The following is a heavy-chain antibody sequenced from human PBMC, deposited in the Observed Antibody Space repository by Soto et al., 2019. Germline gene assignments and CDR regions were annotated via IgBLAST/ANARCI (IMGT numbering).Heavy chain of an antibody. Sequence: QVQLVQSGAEVKQPGASVKVSCKTSGYTFTLYGVSWVRQAPGQRLEWMGWISGVNGNTNYAQKFQGRVTMTADTSTSAGYMELRSLRSDDPAVYYCARRVGVAPVYDAYDFWGQGTLVTVSS. CDR2: ISGVNGNT. CDR3: ARRVGVAPVYDAYDF. CDR1: GYTFTLYG. V-gene: IGHV1-18*01. J-gene: IGHJ3*01. D-gene: IGHD3-10*01.